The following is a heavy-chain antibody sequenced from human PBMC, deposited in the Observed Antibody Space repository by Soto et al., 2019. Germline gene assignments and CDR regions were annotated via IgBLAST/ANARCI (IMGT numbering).Heavy chain of an antibody. V-gene: IGHV1-46*01. D-gene: IGHD5-12*01. Sequence: QVQQVQSGAEVKKPGASVKVSCKASGYIFTNYYMHWVRQAPGQGFEWMGIINPSGDETTYAQKFQGRLTMTRDTSTSTVYMELSSLRSEDTAVYYCARMTWPNNWFDPWGQGTLVTVSS. CDR2: INPSGDET. CDR3: ARMTWPNNWFDP. CDR1: GYIFTNYY. J-gene: IGHJ5*02.